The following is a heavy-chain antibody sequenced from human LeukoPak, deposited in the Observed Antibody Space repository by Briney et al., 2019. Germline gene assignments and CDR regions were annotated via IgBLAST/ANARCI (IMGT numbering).Heavy chain of an antibody. J-gene: IGHJ4*02. CDR3: ARGPPNWGYDY. CDR2: IYSGGTT. D-gene: IGHD7-27*01. Sequence: GGSLRLSCAASGFTVSSNYMSWVRQAPGKGLEWVSVIYSGGTTNYADSVKGRFTISRDNSKNTLFLQMNSLRAEDTAVYYCARGPPNWGYDYWGPGTLVTVSS. CDR1: GFTVSSNY. V-gene: IGHV3-53*01.